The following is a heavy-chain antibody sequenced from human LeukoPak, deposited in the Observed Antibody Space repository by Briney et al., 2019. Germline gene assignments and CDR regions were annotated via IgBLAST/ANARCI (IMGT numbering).Heavy chain of an antibody. CDR1: GGTFSSYA. Sequence: SVKVSCKASGGTFSSYAISWVRQAPGQGFEWMGGIIPIFGTANYAQKFQGRVTITTDESTSTAYMELSSLRSEDTAVYYCARVGVDIVATFMGSFDYWGQGTLVTVSS. CDR2: IIPIFGTA. CDR3: ARVGVDIVATFMGSFDY. V-gene: IGHV1-69*05. D-gene: IGHD5-12*01. J-gene: IGHJ4*02.